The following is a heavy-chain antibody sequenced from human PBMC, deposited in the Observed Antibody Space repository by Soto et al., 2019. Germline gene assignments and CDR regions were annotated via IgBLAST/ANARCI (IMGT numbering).Heavy chain of an antibody. J-gene: IGHJ3*02. CDR1: GLTLSSSG. V-gene: IGHV3-33*06. CDR2: IGYDGSNA. D-gene: IGHD3-16*02. CDR3: AKDWGGSYTRGGAFDI. Sequence: QVQLVESGGGVVQPGGSLRLSCAAPGLTLSSSGMHGVRQAPGKGLEGVAVIGYDGSNAYYADSVKGRFTISRDNLKNTQSLQMNSLRAEDTAIYYCAKDWGGSYTRGGAFDIWGQGAMVTVSS.